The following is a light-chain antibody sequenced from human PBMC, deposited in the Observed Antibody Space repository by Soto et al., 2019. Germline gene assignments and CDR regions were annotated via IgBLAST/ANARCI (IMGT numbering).Light chain of an antibody. V-gene: IGLV1-36*01. CDR2: YDD. J-gene: IGLJ2*01. Sequence: QSVLTQPPSVSAAPRQRVTISCSGSSSNIGNNAVNWYQQLPGKAPKLLIYYDDLLPSGVSDRFSGSKSGTSASLAISGLQSEDEGDYYCAAWDDSLKGVVFGGGTKLTVL. CDR3: AAWDDSLKGVV. CDR1: SSNIGNNA.